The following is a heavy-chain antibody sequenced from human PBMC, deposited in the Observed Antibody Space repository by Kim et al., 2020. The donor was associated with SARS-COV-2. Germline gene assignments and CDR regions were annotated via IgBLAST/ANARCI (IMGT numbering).Heavy chain of an antibody. CDR3: ARVEAADYYYYYGMDV. V-gene: IGHV3-30-3*01. Sequence: GGSLRLSCAASGFTFSSYAMHWVRQAPGKGLEWVAVISYDGSNKYYADSVKGRFTISRDNSKNTLYLQMNSLRAEDTAVYYCARVEAADYYYYYGMDVWGQGTTVTVSS. CDR1: GFTFSSYA. D-gene: IGHD6-13*01. CDR2: ISYDGSNK. J-gene: IGHJ6*02.